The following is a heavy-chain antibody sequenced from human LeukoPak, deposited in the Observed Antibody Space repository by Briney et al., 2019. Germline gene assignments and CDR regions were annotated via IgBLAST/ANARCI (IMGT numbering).Heavy chain of an antibody. D-gene: IGHD3/OR15-3a*01. CDR1: GGSINSYH. CDR2: VYPSGST. Sequence: PSETLSLTCSVSGGSINSYHWSWIRQPAGKGLEWIGHVYPSGSTNYNPSLRSRVTMSADTSKNQFSLKLSSVTAADTAVYYCARDWAGSHDFWGRGTLVTVSS. V-gene: IGHV4-4*07. CDR3: ARDWAGSHDF. J-gene: IGHJ2*01.